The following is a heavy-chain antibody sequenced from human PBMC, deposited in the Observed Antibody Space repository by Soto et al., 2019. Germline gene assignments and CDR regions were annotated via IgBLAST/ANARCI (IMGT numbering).Heavy chain of an antibody. CDR3: AIVYVIVVAGSTLDY. D-gene: IGHD6-19*01. J-gene: IGHJ4*01. V-gene: IGHV4-38-2*02. CDR1: GDSINSASY. Sequence: WDTLSLTCTVSGDSINSASYWAWLRQPPGKGPEWIASIYHGGTTFYNPSLKWRITISVDTSTNQFSLTLTAATLADTAVYYCAIVYVIVVAGSTLDYCNHGAMV. CDR2: IYHGGTT.